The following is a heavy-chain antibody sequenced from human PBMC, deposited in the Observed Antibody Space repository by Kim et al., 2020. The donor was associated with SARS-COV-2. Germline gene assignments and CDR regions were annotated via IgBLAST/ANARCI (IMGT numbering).Heavy chain of an antibody. Sequence: GGSLRLSCAASGFTFSSYAMSWVRQAPGKGLEWVSAISGSGGSTYYADSVKGRFTISRDNSKNTLYLQMNSLRAEDTAVYYCAKAYCSSTSCLLYYYYGMDVWGQGTTVTVSS. CDR2: ISGSGGST. V-gene: IGHV3-23*01. J-gene: IGHJ6*02. CDR3: AKAYCSSTSCLLYYYYGMDV. CDR1: GFTFSSYA. D-gene: IGHD2-2*01.